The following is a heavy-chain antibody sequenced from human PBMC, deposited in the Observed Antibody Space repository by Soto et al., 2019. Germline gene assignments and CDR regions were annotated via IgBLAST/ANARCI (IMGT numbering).Heavy chain of an antibody. Sequence: QVQLAESGGGVVQPGRSLRLSCAASGFTLSSYSMHWVRQAPGKGLEWVALIFYDGNKKFYEDSVKGRFNISRDTSKNSLYLQMNSLRLEDTAIYYCARSVAVAPLDSWGHGTLVTVSS. V-gene: IGHV3-30*04. CDR3: ARSVAVAPLDS. J-gene: IGHJ5*01. D-gene: IGHD6-19*01. CDR2: IFYDGNKK. CDR1: GFTLSSYS.